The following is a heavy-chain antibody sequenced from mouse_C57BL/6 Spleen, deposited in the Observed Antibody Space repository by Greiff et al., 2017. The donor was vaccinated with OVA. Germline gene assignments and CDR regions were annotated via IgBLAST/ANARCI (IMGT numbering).Heavy chain of an antibody. D-gene: IGHD1-1*01. CDR3: ARGAPGVVAPYWYFDV. CDR1: GFTFSDYY. Sequence: EVQLVESEGGLVQPGSSMKLSCTASGFTFSDYYMAWVRQVPEKGLEWVANINYDGSSTYYLDSLKSRFIISRDNAKNILYLQMSSLKSEDTATYYCARGAPGVVAPYWYFDVWGTGTTVTVSS. V-gene: IGHV5-16*01. CDR2: INYDGSST. J-gene: IGHJ1*03.